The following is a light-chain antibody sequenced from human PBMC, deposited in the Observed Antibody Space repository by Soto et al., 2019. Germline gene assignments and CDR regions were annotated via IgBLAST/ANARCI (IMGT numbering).Light chain of an antibody. V-gene: IGKV1-5*03. CDR3: QHYNSYSEA. CDR1: QTISSW. CDR2: KAS. Sequence: DIQMTQSPSTLSGSVGDRVTITCRASQTISSWLAWYQQKPGRAPKLQIYKASTLKSGVPSRFSGSGSGTEFTLTISSLQPDDFATYYCQHYNSYSEAFGQGTKVYIK. J-gene: IGKJ1*01.